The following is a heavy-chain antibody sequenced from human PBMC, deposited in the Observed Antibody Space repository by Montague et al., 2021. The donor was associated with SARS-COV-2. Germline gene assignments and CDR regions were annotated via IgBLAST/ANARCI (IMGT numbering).Heavy chain of an antibody. J-gene: IGHJ3*02. Sequence: SETLSLTCTVSGGSITVSRYDWGWIRQPPGKGLEWIGSVHYTGTTSYNESPKVRLTTSVDTSENQFSLRMTSVTASDTAVYSYAVHRANAGCFDTWGHGTLVTVSS. CDR3: AVHRANAGCFDT. D-gene: IGHD1-1*01. CDR2: VHYTGTT. CDR1: GGSITVSRYD. V-gene: IGHV4-39*01.